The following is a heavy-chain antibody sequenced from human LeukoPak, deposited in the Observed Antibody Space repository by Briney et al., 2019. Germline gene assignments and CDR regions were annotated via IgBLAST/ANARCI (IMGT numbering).Heavy chain of an antibody. CDR3: ARDPAGGSGSGYFDY. V-gene: IGHV1-46*01. CDR1: GYTFTSYY. Sequence: GASVKVSCKASGYTFTSYYMHWVRQAPGQGLEWMGIINPSGGSTSYAQKFQGRVTMTRDTSTNTVYMELSSLRTEDTAVYYCARDPAGGSGSGYFDYWGQGTLVTVSS. CDR2: INPSGGST. D-gene: IGHD3-10*01. J-gene: IGHJ4*02.